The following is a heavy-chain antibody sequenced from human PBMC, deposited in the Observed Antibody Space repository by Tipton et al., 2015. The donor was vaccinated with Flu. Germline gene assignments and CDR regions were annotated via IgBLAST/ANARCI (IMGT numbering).Heavy chain of an antibody. J-gene: IGHJ4*02. CDR2: FFYGETT. CDR3: ASTSNYGRRIEPNFDY. V-gene: IGHV4-59*08. D-gene: IGHD4-17*01. Sequence: GLVKPSETLSLTCTVSGGSITSYVWTWIRQPPGKGLEWLGYFFYGETTKYTPSLKSRVTISIDTSKNPFSLNLHSVTAADTAVYYCASTSNYGRRIEPNFDYWGQGILVTVSS. CDR1: GGSITSYV.